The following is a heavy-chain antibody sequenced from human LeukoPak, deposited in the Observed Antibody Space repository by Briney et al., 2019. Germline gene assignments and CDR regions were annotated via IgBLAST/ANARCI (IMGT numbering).Heavy chain of an antibody. J-gene: IGHJ4*02. Sequence: GGSLRLSCAASGFTFSSYAMSWVRQAPGKGLEWVSAISGSGGSTYYADSVKGRFTISRDNSKNTLYLQMKSLRAEDTAVYYCAKDVSYCSSTSCYVDYFDYWGQGTLVTVSS. CDR3: AKDVSYCSSTSCYVDYFDY. V-gene: IGHV3-23*01. CDR1: GFTFSSYA. D-gene: IGHD2-2*01. CDR2: ISGSGGST.